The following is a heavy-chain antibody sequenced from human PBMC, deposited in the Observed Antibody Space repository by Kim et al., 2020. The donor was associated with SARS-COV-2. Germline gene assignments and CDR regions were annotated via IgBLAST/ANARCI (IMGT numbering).Heavy chain of an antibody. CDR2: TT. D-gene: IGHD6-13*01. CDR3: TTGSQQLVLHY. Sequence: TTNYAAPVKGGFTSSRDGSKNTLYLQMNSLKTEDTAVYYCTTGSQQLVLHYWGQGTLVTVSS. J-gene: IGHJ4*02. V-gene: IGHV3-15*06.